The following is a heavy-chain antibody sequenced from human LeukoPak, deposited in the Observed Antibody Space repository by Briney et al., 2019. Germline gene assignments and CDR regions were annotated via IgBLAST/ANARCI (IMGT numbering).Heavy chain of an antibody. J-gene: IGHJ6*02. CDR3: ARRPSSWYGYYYYYGMDV. CDR2: IYYSGST. CDR1: GGSISSSSYY. Sequence: SETLSLTCTVSGGSISSSSYYWGWIRQPPGKGLEWIGSIYYSGSTYYNPSLKSRVTISVDTSKTQFSLKLSSVTAADTAVYYCARRPSSWYGYYYYYGMDVWGQGTTVTVSS. D-gene: IGHD6-13*01. V-gene: IGHV4-39*01.